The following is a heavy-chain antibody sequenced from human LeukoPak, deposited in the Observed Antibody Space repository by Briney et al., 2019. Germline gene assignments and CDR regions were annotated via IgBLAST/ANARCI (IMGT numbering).Heavy chain of an antibody. CDR2: IWYDGSNK. J-gene: IGHJ4*02. D-gene: IGHD4-17*01. CDR3: AREINDYGDLHFDY. Sequence: GGSLTLSCAAYGFTFSSYGMHWVRQAPGKGLEWVAGIWYDGSNKYYADSVKGRFTISRDNSKNKLYLQMNSLRAEDTAVYYCAREINDYGDLHFDYWGQGTLVTVSS. CDR1: GFTFSSYG. V-gene: IGHV3-33*01.